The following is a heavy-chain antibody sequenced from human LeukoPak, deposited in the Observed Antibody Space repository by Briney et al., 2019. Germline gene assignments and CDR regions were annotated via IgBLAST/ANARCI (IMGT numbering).Heavy chain of an antibody. CDR1: GGSISSGGYY. CDR2: IYHSGST. D-gene: IGHD5-18*01. Sequence: PSETLSLTCTVSGGSISSGGYYWSWIRQPPGKGLEWIGYIYHSGSTYYNPSLKSRVTISVDRSKNQFSLKLSSVTAADTAVYYCARQGTLYSYGYRRWYYFDYWGQGTLVTVSS. CDR3: ARQGTLYSYGYRRWYYFDY. V-gene: IGHV4-30-2*01. J-gene: IGHJ4*02.